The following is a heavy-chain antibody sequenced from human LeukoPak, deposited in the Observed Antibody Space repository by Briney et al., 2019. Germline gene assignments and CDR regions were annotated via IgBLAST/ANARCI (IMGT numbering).Heavy chain of an antibody. D-gene: IGHD2-15*01. CDR2: ITSSGSTI. V-gene: IGHV3-11*04. J-gene: IGHJ4*02. CDR1: GFTISDCY. Sequence: GGSLRLSCAASGFTISDCYVSWIRQAPGKGLEWVSYITSSGSTIYYADSVKGRFTISRDNAKNSLYPQMSSLRAEDTAVYYCARGDGDPPTLGYCSGGSCDFDFWGQGTLVTVSS. CDR3: ARGDGDPPTLGYCSGGSCDFDF.